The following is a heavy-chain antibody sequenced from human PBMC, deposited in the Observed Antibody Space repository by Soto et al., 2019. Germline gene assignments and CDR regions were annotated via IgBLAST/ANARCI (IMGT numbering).Heavy chain of an antibody. J-gene: IGHJ4*02. CDR3: ARLTVTYDY. V-gene: IGHV4-34*01. Sequence: SETLSLTCTVHGGSFSGYYWNWIRQPPGKGLEWIGEINHSGSTNYNPSLKSRVTISVDTSKNQFSLKLSSVTAADTAVYYCARLTVTYDYWGQGTLVTVSS. CDR1: GGSFSGYY. CDR2: INHSGST. D-gene: IGHD4-17*01.